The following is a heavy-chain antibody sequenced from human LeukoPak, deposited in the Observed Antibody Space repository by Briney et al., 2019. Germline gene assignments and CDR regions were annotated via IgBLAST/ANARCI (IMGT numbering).Heavy chain of an antibody. V-gene: IGHV1-46*01. CDR3: ARGLLWFGELLDYCYGMDV. Sequence: ASVKVSCKASGYTFTSYYMHWVRQAPGQGLEWMGIINPSGGSTSYAQKFQGRVTMTRDTSTSTVYMELSSLRSEDTAVYYCARGLLWFGELLDYCYGMDVWGQGATVTVPS. CDR1: GYTFTSYY. J-gene: IGHJ6*02. D-gene: IGHD3-10*01. CDR2: INPSGGST.